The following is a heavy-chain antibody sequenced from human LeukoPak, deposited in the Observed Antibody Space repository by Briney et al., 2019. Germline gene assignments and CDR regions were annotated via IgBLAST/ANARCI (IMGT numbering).Heavy chain of an antibody. CDR2: ISVYNGHT. CDR1: GHTFTSYG. V-gene: IGHV1-18*01. CDR3: ASMYYDFWSGPGNWFDP. J-gene: IGHJ5*02. Sequence: GASVKVSCKASGHTFTSYGISWVRQAPGQRLEWMGWISVYNGHTNYAQKLQDRVTMTTDTATNTAYMELRSLRSDDTAVYHCASMYYDFWSGPGNWFDPWGQGTLVTVSS. D-gene: IGHD3-3*01.